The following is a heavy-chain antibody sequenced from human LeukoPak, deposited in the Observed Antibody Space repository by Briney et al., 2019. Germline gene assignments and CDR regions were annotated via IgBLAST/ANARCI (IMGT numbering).Heavy chain of an antibody. J-gene: IGHJ4*02. CDR3: ARAGGFFSPFGY. V-gene: IGHV4-31*03. Sequence: SETLSLTCTVSGVSISETSYYWGWIRQSPGKGLEWIGYIYYSGSTYYNPSLKSRVTISVDTSKNQFSLKLSSVTAADTAVYYCARAGGFFSPFGYWGQGTLVTVSS. CDR1: GVSISETSYY. CDR2: IYYSGST. D-gene: IGHD3-3*01.